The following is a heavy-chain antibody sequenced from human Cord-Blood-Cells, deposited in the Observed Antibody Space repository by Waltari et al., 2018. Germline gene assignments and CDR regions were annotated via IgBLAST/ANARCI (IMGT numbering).Heavy chain of an antibody. D-gene: IGHD6-13*01. Sequence: QVQLQESGPGLVKPSEALSLTCTVSGGSISSYYWSWIRQPPGKGLEWIGYIYYSGSTNSNPARKSRVTISVDTSKNQFSLKLSSVTAADTAVYYCARHEQQLDYWGQGTLVTVSS. J-gene: IGHJ4*02. CDR2: IYYSGST. V-gene: IGHV4-59*08. CDR3: ARHEQQLDY. CDR1: GGSISSYY.